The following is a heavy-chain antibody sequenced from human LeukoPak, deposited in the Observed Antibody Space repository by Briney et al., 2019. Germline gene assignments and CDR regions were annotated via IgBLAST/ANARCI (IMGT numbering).Heavy chain of an antibody. CDR2: ISKTGCT. CDR1: GGSISSGNYY. D-gene: IGHD1-26*01. V-gene: IGHV4-61*02. J-gene: IGHJ4*02. Sequence: PSETLSLTCTVSGGSISSGNYYWSWIRQPAGKELEWIGRISKTGCTNYNPSLKSRATMSVDTSKSQFSLRLSSATAADTAVYYCGRGVVGATALGYWGQGTLVTVSS. CDR3: GRGVVGATALGY.